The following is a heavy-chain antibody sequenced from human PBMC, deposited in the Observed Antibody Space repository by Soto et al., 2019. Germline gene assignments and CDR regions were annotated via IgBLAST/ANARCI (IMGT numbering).Heavy chain of an antibody. J-gene: IGHJ4*02. D-gene: IGHD2-15*01. CDR2: IHHTDGS. Sequence: SETLSLTCAISGGSVSTINWWSWVRQPPGKGLEWIGEIHHTDGSHYNPSLKSRVSISVDKSKNQISLQLTSVTAADTAVYYCARHGGFASDYWGQGTLVTVSS. CDR1: GGSVSTINW. V-gene: IGHV4-4*02. CDR3: ARHGGFASDY.